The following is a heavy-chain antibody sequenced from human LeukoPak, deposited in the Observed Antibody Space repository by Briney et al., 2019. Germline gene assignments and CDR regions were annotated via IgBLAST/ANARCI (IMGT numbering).Heavy chain of an antibody. CDR3: AKDDYGGNSF. CDR1: GFTFSSYG. V-gene: IGHV3-30*02. CDR2: IRYDGSNK. D-gene: IGHD4-23*01. Sequence: GGXXXXSCAASGFTFSSYGMHWVRQAPGKGLEWVAFIRYDGSNKYYADSVKGRFTISRDNSKNTLYLQMNSLRAEDTAVYYCAKDDYGGNSFWGQGTLVTVSS. J-gene: IGHJ4*02.